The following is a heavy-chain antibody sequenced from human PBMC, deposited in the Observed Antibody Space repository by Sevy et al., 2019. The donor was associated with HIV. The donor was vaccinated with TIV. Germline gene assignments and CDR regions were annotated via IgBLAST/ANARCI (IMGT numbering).Heavy chain of an antibody. D-gene: IGHD6-13*01. CDR3: ARESIGAVGDFDY. J-gene: IGHJ4*02. Sequence: SETLSLTYTVSGGSISNYFWSWIRQPPGKGLEWFGYIYYSGSTNYNPSLKSRVTISVETSKNQFSLKLSSVTAADTAVYYCARESIGAVGDFDYWGQGTLVTVSS. V-gene: IGHV4-59*01. CDR1: GGSISNYF. CDR2: IYYSGST.